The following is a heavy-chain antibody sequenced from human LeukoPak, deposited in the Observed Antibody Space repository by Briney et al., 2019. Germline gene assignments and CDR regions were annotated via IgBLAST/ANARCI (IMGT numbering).Heavy chain of an antibody. CDR2: IYSAGNT. J-gene: IGHJ3*02. D-gene: IGHD1-26*01. CDR1: GFTVSSNY. V-gene: IGHV3-66*02. CDR3: ARMIVGDTYDAFDI. Sequence: GGSLRLSCAASGFTVSSNYMSWVCQTPGKGLEWVSVIYSAGNTYYADSVKGRFTISRDNSKNTLFLQMNSLRAEDTAVYYCARMIVGDTYDAFDIWGQGTMVTVSS.